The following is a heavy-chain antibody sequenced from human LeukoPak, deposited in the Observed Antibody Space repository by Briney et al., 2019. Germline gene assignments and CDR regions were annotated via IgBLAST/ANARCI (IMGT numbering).Heavy chain of an antibody. CDR2: ISSSSSYI. CDR1: GFTLSSYS. CDR3: ASGDTSSSPSFDY. J-gene: IGHJ4*02. Sequence: GGSLRLSCAASGFTLSSYSMNWVRQAPGKGLEWVSSISSSSSYIYYADSVKGRFTISRDNAKNSLYLQMNSLRAEDTAVYYCASGDTSSSPSFDYWGQGTLVTVSS. V-gene: IGHV3-21*01. D-gene: IGHD6-6*01.